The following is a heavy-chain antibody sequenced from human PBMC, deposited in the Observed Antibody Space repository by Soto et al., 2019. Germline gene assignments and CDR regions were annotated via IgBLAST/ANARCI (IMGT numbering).Heavy chain of an antibody. CDR2: IYSGGST. J-gene: IGHJ6*02. Sequence: EVQLVETGGGLIQRGGSLRLSCAASGFTVSSHYMSWVRQAPGKGLEWVSVIYSGGSTYYADSVKGRFIISRDNSKNTPSLQMNSLRVEDTGVSYCARGRAPFRFNGMDVWGQGTTVTVSS. CDR1: GFTVSSHY. V-gene: IGHV3-53*02. CDR3: ARGRAPFRFNGMDV.